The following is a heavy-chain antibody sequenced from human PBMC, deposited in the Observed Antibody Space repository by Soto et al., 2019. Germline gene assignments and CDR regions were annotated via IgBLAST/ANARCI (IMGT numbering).Heavy chain of an antibody. J-gene: IGHJ6*02. Sequence: ASVKVSCKASGGTFSSYAISWVRQAPGQGLEWMGGIIPIFGTANYAQKFQGRVTITADESTSTAYMELSSLRSEDTAVYYCAGRLSGYDFDYYGMDVWGQGTTVTVSS. V-gene: IGHV1-69*13. CDR1: GGTFSSYA. CDR2: IIPIFGTA. CDR3: AGRLSGYDFDYYGMDV. D-gene: IGHD5-12*01.